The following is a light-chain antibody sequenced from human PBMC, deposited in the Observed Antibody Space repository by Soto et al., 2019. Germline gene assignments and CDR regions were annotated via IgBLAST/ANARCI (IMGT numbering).Light chain of an antibody. J-gene: IGKJ3*01. CDR3: QKYNSAPPT. V-gene: IGKV1-27*01. CDR1: QGISNY. CDR2: TTS. Sequence: DIQMTQSPSSLSASVGDRVSITCRASQGISNYLAWYQQKPGKVPKLLIYTTSTLRSGVPSRFSGSGSGTDITLTISSLQSEDVATYYCQKYNSAPPTFGRGTRVDI.